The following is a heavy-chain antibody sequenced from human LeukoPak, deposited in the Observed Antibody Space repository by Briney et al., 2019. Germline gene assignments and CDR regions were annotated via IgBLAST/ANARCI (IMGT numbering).Heavy chain of an antibody. CDR3: ARDLSVVAANFDY. V-gene: IGHV3-30*04. J-gene: IGHJ4*02. CDR1: GFSFSSYA. Sequence: GPSLTPSCAAAGFSFSSYAMHCVRQAPRKGLEWVAVITYDGSNTYYADSVKGRFTISTDNSKNTLYLQMNSLRAEDTAVYYCARDLSVVAANFDYWGQGTLVTVSS. D-gene: IGHD2-15*01. CDR2: ITYDGSNT.